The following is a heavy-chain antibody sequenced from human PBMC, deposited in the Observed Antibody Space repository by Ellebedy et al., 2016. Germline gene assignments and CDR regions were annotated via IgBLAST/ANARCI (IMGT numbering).Heavy chain of an antibody. Sequence: SVKVSCXASGGTFSSYAISWVRQAPGQGLEWMGGIIPIFGTANYAQKFQGGVTITADESTSTAYMELSSLRSEDTAVYYCARAGVRIAAAGAYYYYYMDVWGKGTTVTVSS. D-gene: IGHD6-13*01. CDR1: GGTFSSYA. CDR2: IIPIFGTA. CDR3: ARAGVRIAAAGAYYYYYMDV. V-gene: IGHV1-69*13. J-gene: IGHJ6*03.